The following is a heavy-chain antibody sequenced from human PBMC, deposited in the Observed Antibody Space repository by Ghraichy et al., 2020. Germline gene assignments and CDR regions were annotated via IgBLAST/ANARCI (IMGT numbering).Heavy chain of an antibody. V-gene: IGHV4-59*01. Sequence: SETLSLTCTVSGDSITSYYWSWLRQPPGKGLEWIGYIYYSGTTKYNPSLKSRATISIDTSKNQFSLKLGCVTAADTAVYYCARAPFDILTTSYLWFDPWGQGTLVTVSS. CDR2: IYYSGTT. D-gene: IGHD3-9*01. CDR3: ARAPFDILTTSYLWFDP. J-gene: IGHJ5*02. CDR1: GDSITSYY.